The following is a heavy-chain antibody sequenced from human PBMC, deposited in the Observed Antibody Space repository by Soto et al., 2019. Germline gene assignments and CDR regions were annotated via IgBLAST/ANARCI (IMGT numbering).Heavy chain of an antibody. V-gene: IGHV3-30*02. CDR2: IRYDGTEQ. D-gene: IGHD2-8*02. CDR3: VKAGTGQDNWFES. J-gene: IGHJ5*01. Sequence: QVKLVESGGGVVQPGGSLRLSCTTSAVTSDAYIIHWVHQAPGTGQEWVALIRYDGTEQYYGDSVKGRFSISRDNSKNTLYLQMNSVRGDDTAFYYCVKAGTGQDNWFESWGPGTLVTVSS. CDR1: AVTSDAYI.